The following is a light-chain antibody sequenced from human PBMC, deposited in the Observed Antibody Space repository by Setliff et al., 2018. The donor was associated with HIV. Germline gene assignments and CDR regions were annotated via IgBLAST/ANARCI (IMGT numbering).Light chain of an antibody. V-gene: IGLV8-61*01. CDR1: FGSVSTSNY. J-gene: IGLJ3*02. CDR2: STN. Sequence: QAVVTQEPSFAVSPGGTVTLTCGLSFGSVSTSNYPSWYQQTPGQAPRTLIYSTNTRSSGVPDRFSGSILGNKAALTITGAQADDESDYYCVLYIRSGISVFGGGTKVTVL. CDR3: VLYIRSGISV.